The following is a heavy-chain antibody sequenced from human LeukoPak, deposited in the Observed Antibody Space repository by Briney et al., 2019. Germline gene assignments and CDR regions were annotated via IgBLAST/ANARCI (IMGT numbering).Heavy chain of an antibody. D-gene: IGHD5-18*01. V-gene: IGHV1-69*13. J-gene: IGHJ5*02. CDR1: GGTFISYA. Sequence: GASVKVSCKASGGTFISYAISWVRQAPGQGLEWMGGIIPIFGTANYAQKFQGRVTITADESTSTAYMELSSLRSEDTAVYYCAVDPDTANWFNPWGQGTLVTVSS. CDR3: AVDPDTANWFNP. CDR2: IIPIFGTA.